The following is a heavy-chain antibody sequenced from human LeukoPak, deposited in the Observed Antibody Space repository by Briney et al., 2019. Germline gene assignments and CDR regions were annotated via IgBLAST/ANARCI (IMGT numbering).Heavy chain of an antibody. Sequence: ASVKVSCKASGGTFSSYAISWVRQAPGQGLEWMGRIIPILGIANYAQKFQGRVTITADESTSTAYMELSSLRSEDTAVYYCARVLPQWNAAHYYYYMDVWGKGTTVTVSS. CDR1: GGTFSSYA. CDR3: ARVLPQWNAAHYYYYMDV. V-gene: IGHV1-69*04. J-gene: IGHJ6*03. CDR2: IIPILGIA. D-gene: IGHD1-1*01.